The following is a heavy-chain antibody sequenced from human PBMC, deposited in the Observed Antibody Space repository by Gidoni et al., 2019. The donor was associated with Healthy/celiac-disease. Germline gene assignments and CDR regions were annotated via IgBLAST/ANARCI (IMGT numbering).Heavy chain of an antibody. J-gene: IGHJ4*02. Sequence: QVQLQESGPGLVKPSQPLSLTCTVSGGSISSGSYYWSWIRQPAGKGLEWIGRIYTSGSTNYNPSLKSRVTMSVDTSKNQFSLKLSSVTAADTAVYYCARAPQQWLVGFDYWGQGTLVTVSS. CDR1: GGSISSGSYY. CDR2: IYTSGST. D-gene: IGHD6-19*01. V-gene: IGHV4-61*02. CDR3: ARAPQQWLVGFDY.